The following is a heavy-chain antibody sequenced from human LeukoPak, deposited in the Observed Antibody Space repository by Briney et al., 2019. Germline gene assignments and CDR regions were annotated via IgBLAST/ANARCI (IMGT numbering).Heavy chain of an antibody. D-gene: IGHD1-1*01. CDR3: AQPRAGTTQANDGYYYYGMDV. V-gene: IGHV1-69*13. J-gene: IGHJ6*02. CDR1: GYTFTSYG. CDR2: IIPIFGTA. Sequence: GASVKVSCKASGYTFTSYGISWVRQAPGQGLEWMGGIIPIFGTANYAQKFQGRVTITADESTSTAYMELSSLRSEDTAVYYCAQPRAGTTQANDGYYYYGMDVWGQGTTVTVSS.